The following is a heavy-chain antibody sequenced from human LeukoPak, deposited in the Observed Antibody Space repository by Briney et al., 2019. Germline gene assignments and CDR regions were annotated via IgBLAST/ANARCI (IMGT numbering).Heavy chain of an antibody. CDR2: IGSSDTPI. V-gene: IGHV3-48*03. Sequence: PGGSLRLSCAASGFTFSTYEMNWVRQAPGKGLEWISYIGSSDTPIFYADSVRGRFTTSRDNAKHSLYLQMNSLRVEDTAVYYCARESTDGFDTWGQGTLVTVSA. CDR1: GFTFSTYE. J-gene: IGHJ5*02. CDR3: ARESTDGFDT.